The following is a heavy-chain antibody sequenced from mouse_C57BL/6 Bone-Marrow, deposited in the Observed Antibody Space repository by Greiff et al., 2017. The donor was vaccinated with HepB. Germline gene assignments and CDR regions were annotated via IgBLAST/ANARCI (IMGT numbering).Heavy chain of an antibody. D-gene: IGHD1-1*01. J-gene: IGHJ2*01. CDR1: GFTFSSYG. CDR2: ISSGGSYT. V-gene: IGHV5-6*02. CDR3: ARHGTVVDY. Sequence: DVKLVESGGDLVKPGGSLKLSCAASGFTFSSYGMSWVRQTPDKRLEWVATISSGGSYTYYPDSVKGRFTISRDNAKNTLYLQMSSLKSEDTAMYYCARHGTVVDYWGQGTTLTVSS.